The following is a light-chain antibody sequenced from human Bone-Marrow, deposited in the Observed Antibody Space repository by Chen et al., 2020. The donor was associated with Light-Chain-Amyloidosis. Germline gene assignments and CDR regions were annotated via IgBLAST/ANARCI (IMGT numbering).Light chain of an antibody. Sequence: QSALTQPRSVSGSPGQSVTISCTVSSSDVGGYNYVSWYQQHPGKAPKLMIYDVSKRPSGVPDRFSGSKSDNTASLTISGLLTEDEADYFCCSFAGSYTVFVLGTGTKVTVL. CDR1: SSDVGGYNY. J-gene: IGLJ1*01. V-gene: IGLV2-11*01. CDR3: CSFAGSYTVFV. CDR2: DVS.